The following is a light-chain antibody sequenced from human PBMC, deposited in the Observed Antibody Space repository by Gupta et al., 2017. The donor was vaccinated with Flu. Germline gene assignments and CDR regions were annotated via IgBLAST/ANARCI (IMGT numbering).Light chain of an antibody. CDR2: RAS. Sequence: SSLSASVGDRVTITCRASQRNRNYSHWYKQKPGEAPKPLVYRASIWQRRVPLRLRGSDYAKHLTLTISSRQLKDSPTPLSQRTDNNPLLTFGHGTKVDIK. CDR3: QRTDNNPLLT. CDR1: QRNRNY. V-gene: IGKV1-39*01. J-gene: IGKJ1*01.